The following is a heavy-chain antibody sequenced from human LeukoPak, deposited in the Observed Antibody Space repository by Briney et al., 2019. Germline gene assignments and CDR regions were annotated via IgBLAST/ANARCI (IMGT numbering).Heavy chain of an antibody. CDR1: GFTFSSDA. J-gene: IGHJ1*01. V-gene: IGHV3-30*04. Sequence: PGGSLRLACAASGFTFSSDAMRWVRQAPGKGLEWVAVISYDGSNNYYADSGQGPFTISSANSTNTLYLQMNSLRAEDTAVYYCARPSSGWYAEYFQHWGQGTLVTVSS. D-gene: IGHD6-19*01. CDR3: ARPSSGWYAEYFQH. CDR2: ISYDGSNN.